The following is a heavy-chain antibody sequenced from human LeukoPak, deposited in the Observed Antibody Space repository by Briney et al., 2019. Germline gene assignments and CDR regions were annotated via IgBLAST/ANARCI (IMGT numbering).Heavy chain of an antibody. V-gene: IGHV3-23*01. D-gene: IGHD2/OR15-2a*01. J-gene: IGHJ4*02. CDR2: ISGSGGSI. CDR1: GFTFSSYA. CDR3: AKGGVGTTSRRPFDY. Sequence: GGSLRLSCATSGFTFSSYAMSWVRQAPGKGLEWVSGISGSGGSIYYADSVKGRFTISRDNSENTLYLQMNSLRAEDTAVYYCAKGGVGTTSRRPFDYWGQGTLVTVSS.